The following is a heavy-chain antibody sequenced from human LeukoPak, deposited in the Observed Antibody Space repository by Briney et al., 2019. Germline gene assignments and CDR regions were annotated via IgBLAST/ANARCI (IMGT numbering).Heavy chain of an antibody. CDR3: ARVTTPAGYCSSTSCYRGGGMDV. D-gene: IGHD2-2*01. Sequence: SETLSLTCAVYGGSFSDYYWSWFRQPPGKGLEWIGEINHSGSTNYNPSLKSRVTISVDTSKNQFSLKLSSVTAADTAVYYCARVTTPAGYCSSTSCYRGGGMDVWGKGTTVTVSS. CDR2: INHSGST. CDR1: GGSFSDYY. V-gene: IGHV4-34*01. J-gene: IGHJ6*04.